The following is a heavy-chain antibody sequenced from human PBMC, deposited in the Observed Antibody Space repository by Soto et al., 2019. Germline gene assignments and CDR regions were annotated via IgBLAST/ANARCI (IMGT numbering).Heavy chain of an antibody. CDR3: AMDTAYAMDV. V-gene: IGHV3-74*01. Sequence: EVQLVESGGGLVQPGGSLRLSCAASGFDFSNSWIHWVRQGPGKGLVWVSHINSVGSGTTYADSVKGRFTISRDNAKNTVYLQMNGLRAEETAVYYCAMDTAYAMDVWGQGTTVTVSS. J-gene: IGHJ6*02. D-gene: IGHD5-18*01. CDR1: GFDFSNSW. CDR2: INSVGSGT.